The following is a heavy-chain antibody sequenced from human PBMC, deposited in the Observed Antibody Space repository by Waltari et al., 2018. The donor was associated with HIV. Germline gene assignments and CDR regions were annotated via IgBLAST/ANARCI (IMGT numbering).Heavy chain of an antibody. D-gene: IGHD2-15*01. CDR3: ARAYCSGDSCYYYYGMDV. V-gene: IGHV1-18*01. CDR2: ISGYNGKT. Sequence: QVQLVQSGAEVKKPGASVKVSCKASGYTFTRYGISLVRQARGRGIEWMGWISGYNGKTSYAQNLQGRVTMTTDSSTSTAYMELRSLRSDDTAVYYCARAYCSGDSCYYYYGMDVWGQGTTVTVSS. CDR1: GYTFTRYG. J-gene: IGHJ6*02.